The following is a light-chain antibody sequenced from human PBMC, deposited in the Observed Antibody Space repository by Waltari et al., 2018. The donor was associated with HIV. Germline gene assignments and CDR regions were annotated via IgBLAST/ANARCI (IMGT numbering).Light chain of an antibody. CDR2: GAS. Sequence: DIQMTQSPSSLSGSVGDSVTITCRASQNINNYLSWYQQKPTKAPKLLIYGASSLQRGVSSRFTGSGSGSDFTLTIRGLQPEDCATYYCQQTYSIPFTFGGGTKVEI. CDR3: QQTYSIPFT. V-gene: IGKV1-39*01. J-gene: IGKJ4*01. CDR1: QNINNY.